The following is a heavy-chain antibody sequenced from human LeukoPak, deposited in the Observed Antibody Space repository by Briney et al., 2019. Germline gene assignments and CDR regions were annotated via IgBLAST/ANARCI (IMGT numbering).Heavy chain of an antibody. V-gene: IGHV3-7*01. CDR3: VPLNWNPPGDFDR. CDR2: IKEDGSDK. Sequence: GGSLRLSWAASGFTFSNYWMNWVRQAPGKGLEWVANIKEDGSDKYYVDSVKGRFSISKDNAKNSLYLQMNSLRVEDTAVYYCVPLNWNPPGDFDRWGQGTLVTVSS. J-gene: IGHJ4*02. CDR1: GFTFSNYW. D-gene: IGHD1-20*01.